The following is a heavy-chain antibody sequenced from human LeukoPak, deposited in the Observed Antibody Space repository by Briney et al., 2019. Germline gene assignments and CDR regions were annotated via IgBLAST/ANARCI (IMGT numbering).Heavy chain of an antibody. D-gene: IGHD1-26*01. CDR2: INPNSGNT. J-gene: IGHJ4*02. CDR1: GYTFTGYY. CDR3: ARGKVGARQFDY. Sequence: ASVKVSCKASGYTFTGYYMHWVRQAPGQGLEWMGWINPNSGNTGYAQKFQGRVTMTRNTSISTAYMELSSLRSEDTAVYYCARGKVGARQFDYWGQGTLVTVSS. V-gene: IGHV1-8*02.